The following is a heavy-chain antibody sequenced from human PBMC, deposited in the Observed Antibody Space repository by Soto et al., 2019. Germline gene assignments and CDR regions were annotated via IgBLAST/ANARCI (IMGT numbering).Heavy chain of an antibody. Sequence: ASVKVSCKASGYTFISYSIHWVRQAPGQRLEWMGSINPVNANTKYSQKFQVRVIIARDTSASTAYMELSSLRSEDTAVYYCATLGYESSGSGDYWGQGTLVTVSS. D-gene: IGHD3-22*01. CDR1: GYTFISYS. V-gene: IGHV1-3*01. J-gene: IGHJ4*02. CDR3: ATLGYESSGSGDY. CDR2: INPVNANT.